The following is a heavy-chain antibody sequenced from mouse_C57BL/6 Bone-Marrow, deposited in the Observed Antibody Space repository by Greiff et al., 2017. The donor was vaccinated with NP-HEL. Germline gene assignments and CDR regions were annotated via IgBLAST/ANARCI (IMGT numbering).Heavy chain of an antibody. J-gene: IGHJ4*01. CDR2: INPSTGGT. Sequence: VQLQQSGPELVKPGASVKLSCKASGYSFTGYYMNWVKQSPEKSLEWIGEINPSTGGTTYHQKFKAQATLTVDKSSSTAYKQLKSLTSEDSAVDDWARDSSGYPYARDYWGQGTAVTVAS. D-gene: IGHD3-2*02. V-gene: IGHV1-42*01. CDR3: ARDSSGYPYARDY. CDR1: GYSFTGYY.